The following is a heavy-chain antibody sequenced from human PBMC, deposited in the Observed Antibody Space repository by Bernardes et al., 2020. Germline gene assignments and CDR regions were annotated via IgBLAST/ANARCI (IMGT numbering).Heavy chain of an antibody. J-gene: IGHJ4*02. V-gene: IGHV3-73*01. CDR1: GFTFSGSA. Sequence: GGPLRLFCAASGFTFSGSAMHWVHKASGKGLEWVGRIRRKANSYATAYAAAVKGRFTISRDDSKNTAYLQMNSLKTEDTAVYYCLLTDYGDYLFDYWGQGTLVTVSS. CDR2: IRRKANSYAT. D-gene: IGHD4-17*01. CDR3: LLTDYGDYLFDY.